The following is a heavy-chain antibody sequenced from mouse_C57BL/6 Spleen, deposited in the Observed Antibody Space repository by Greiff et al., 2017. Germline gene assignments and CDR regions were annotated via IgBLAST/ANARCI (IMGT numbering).Heavy chain of an antibody. D-gene: IGHD1-1*02. Sequence: QVQLQQSGPELVKPGASVKISCKASGYAFSSSWMNWVKQRPGKGLEWIGRIYPGDGGTNYNGKFKGKATLTADKSSSTAYMQLSSLTSEDSAVYFCARRGWFGAMDYWGQGTSVTVSS. J-gene: IGHJ4*01. CDR1: GYAFSSSW. CDR3: ARRGWFGAMDY. CDR2: IYPGDGGT. V-gene: IGHV1-82*01.